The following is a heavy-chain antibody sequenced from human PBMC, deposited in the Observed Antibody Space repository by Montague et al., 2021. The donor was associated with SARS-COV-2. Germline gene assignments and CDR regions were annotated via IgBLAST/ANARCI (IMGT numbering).Heavy chain of an antibody. CDR3: ARRGYSSSWYTYYGMDV. J-gene: IGHJ6*02. CDR2: ISSSGSII. CDR1: GFTFSSYE. V-gene: IGHV3-48*03. D-gene: IGHD6-13*01. Sequence: LSLSCAASGFTFSSYEMNWVRQAPGKGLEWVSYISSSGSIIYYADSVKGRFTISRDNAKNSLYLQMNSLRAEDTAVYYCARRGYSSSWYTYYGMDVWGQGTTVTVSS.